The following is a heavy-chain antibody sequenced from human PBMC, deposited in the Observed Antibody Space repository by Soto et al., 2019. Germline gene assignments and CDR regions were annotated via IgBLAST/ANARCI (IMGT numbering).Heavy chain of an antibody. D-gene: IGHD3-3*01. V-gene: IGHV4-34*01. Sequence: QVQLQQWGAGLLKPSETLSLTCAVYGGSFSGYYWSWIRQPPGKGLEWIGEINHSGSTNYNPSLKSRVTISVDTSKNQFSLKLSSVTAADTAVYYCAGHSITIFGVVIPNWFDPWGQGTLVTVSS. J-gene: IGHJ5*02. CDR2: INHSGST. CDR1: GGSFSGYY. CDR3: AGHSITIFGVVIPNWFDP.